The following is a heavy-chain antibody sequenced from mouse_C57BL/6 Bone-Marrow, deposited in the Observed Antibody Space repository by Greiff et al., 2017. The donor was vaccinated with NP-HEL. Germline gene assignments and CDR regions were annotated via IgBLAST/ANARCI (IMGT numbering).Heavy chain of an antibody. D-gene: IGHD2-3*01. CDR1: GFTFSSYA. CDR2: ISDGGSYT. J-gene: IGHJ1*03. V-gene: IGHV5-4*01. Sequence: EVNVVESGGGLVKPGGSLKLSCAASGFTFSSYAMSWVRQTPEKRLEWVATISDGGSYTYYPDNVKGRFTISRDNAKNNLYLQMSHLKSEDTAMYYCARDGGYSWYFDVWGTGTTVTVSS. CDR3: ARDGGYSWYFDV.